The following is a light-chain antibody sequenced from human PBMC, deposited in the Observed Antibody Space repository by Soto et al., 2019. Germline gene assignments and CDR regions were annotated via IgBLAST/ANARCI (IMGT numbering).Light chain of an antibody. Sequence: EIVLTQSPATLSVSPGDRVTLSCRASQSVGDNLAWYQHRPGQAPRLLVYGTSTKATDVPGRFSGSRSGTEFTLTINSLQSEDFAIYYCQPYRNWPRTFGQGTKVEIK. V-gene: IGKV3-15*01. CDR2: GTS. J-gene: IGKJ1*01. CDR1: QSVGDN. CDR3: QPYRNWPRT.